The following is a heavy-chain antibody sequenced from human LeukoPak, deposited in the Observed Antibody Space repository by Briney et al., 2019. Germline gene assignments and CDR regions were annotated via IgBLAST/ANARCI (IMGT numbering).Heavy chain of an antibody. D-gene: IGHD2-2*02. J-gene: IGHJ4*02. CDR3: ARDRCSSTSCYTHYFDY. CDR2: ISYDGSNK. Sequence: GGSLRLSCTASGFTFSSYTMHWVRQAPGKGLEWVAVISYDGSNKYYADSVKGRFTISGDTSKTTLYLQMNSLRAEDTAVYYCARDRCSSTSCYTHYFDYWGQGTLVTVSS. V-gene: IGHV3-30-3*01. CDR1: GFTFSSYT.